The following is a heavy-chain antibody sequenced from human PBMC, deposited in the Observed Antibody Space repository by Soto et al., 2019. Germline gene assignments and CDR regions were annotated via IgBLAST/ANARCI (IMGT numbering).Heavy chain of an antibody. Sequence: QVQLVQSGAEVKKPGSSVKVSCKASGGTFSSYAISWVRQAPGQGLEWMGGIIPIFGTANYAQKFQGRVTITGGESTSTGYLELSSLRSDDTAVYYCGRDVNALWEGNYFDLWGQGTLVTVSA. D-gene: IGHD1-26*01. J-gene: IGHJ4*02. CDR2: IIPIFGTA. CDR3: GRDVNALWEGNYFDL. CDR1: GGTFSSYA. V-gene: IGHV1-69*01.